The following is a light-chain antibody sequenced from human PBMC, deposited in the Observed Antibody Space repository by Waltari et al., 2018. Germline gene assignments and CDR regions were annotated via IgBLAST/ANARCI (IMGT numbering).Light chain of an antibody. V-gene: IGLV1-44*01. CDR3: AAWDDSLNGVV. CDR2: TNN. Sequence: QSVLTQAPSASGTPGQRVIISCAGSSSNIGSNNVDWYQQLPGTAPKLLIYTNNFRPPSVPDRFPGSKSGTSASLAISGLQSEDEADYFCAAWDDSLNGVVFAGGTKLTVL. J-gene: IGLJ2*01. CDR1: SSNIGSNN.